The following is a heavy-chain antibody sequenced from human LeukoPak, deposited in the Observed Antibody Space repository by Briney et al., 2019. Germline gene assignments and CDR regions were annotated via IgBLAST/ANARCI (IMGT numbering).Heavy chain of an antibody. CDR3: ARQHGSGSYYSRAIDY. D-gene: IGHD3-10*01. CDR2: IYPGDPDT. Sequence: GESLQISCEASGYSFTTYWIGWVRQMPGKGLEWMGIIYPGDPDTRYSPSFQGQVTISADKSISTAYLQWSSLKASDTAMYYCARQHGSGSYYSRAIDYWGQGTLVTVSS. J-gene: IGHJ4*02. CDR1: GYSFTTYW. V-gene: IGHV5-51*01.